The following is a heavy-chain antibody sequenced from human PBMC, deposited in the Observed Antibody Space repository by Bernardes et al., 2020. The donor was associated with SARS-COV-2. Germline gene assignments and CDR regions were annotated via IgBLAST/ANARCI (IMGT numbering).Heavy chain of an antibody. CDR3: ARDLSHLVRRGFDL. J-gene: IGHJ2*01. CDR2: LYYSGST. V-gene: IGHV4-59*01. Sequence: SETLSLTCTVSGGSIGSYYWAWIRQPPGKGLEWIGYLYYSGSTNYNPSLKSRVTTSVDRSQNQFSLNLSSVTPADTAVYYCARDLSHLVRRGFDLWGRGTLVTVSS. D-gene: IGHD3-10*01. CDR1: GGSIGSYY.